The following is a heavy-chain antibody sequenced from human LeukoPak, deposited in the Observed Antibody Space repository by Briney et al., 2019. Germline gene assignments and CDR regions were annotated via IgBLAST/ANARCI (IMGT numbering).Heavy chain of an antibody. V-gene: IGHV3-21*01. Sequence: PGGSLRLSCAASGFTFSSYSMNSVRQAPGKGLEWVSSISSSSSYIYYADSVKGRFTISRDNAKNSLYLQMNSLRAEDTAVYYCARAKWDTAMVMFAWGQGTLVTVSS. J-gene: IGHJ5*02. CDR2: ISSSSSYI. D-gene: IGHD5-18*01. CDR1: GFTFSSYS. CDR3: ARAKWDTAMVMFA.